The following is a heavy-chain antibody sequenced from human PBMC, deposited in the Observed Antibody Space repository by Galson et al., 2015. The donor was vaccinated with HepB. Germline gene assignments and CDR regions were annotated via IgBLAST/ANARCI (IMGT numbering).Heavy chain of an antibody. CDR1: GFTFSSYS. Sequence: SLRLSCAASGFTFSSYSINWVRQAPGKGLEWVSSISSSSSYIYYADSVKGRFTISRDNAKNSLYLQMNSLRAEDTAVYYCAREGRMDGDYFDYWGQGTLVTVSS. J-gene: IGHJ4*02. D-gene: IGHD3-10*01. CDR2: ISSSSSYI. V-gene: IGHV3-21*01. CDR3: AREGRMDGDYFDY.